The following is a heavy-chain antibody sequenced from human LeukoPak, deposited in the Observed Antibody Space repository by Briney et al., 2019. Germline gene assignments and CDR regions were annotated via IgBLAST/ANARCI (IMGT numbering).Heavy chain of an antibody. Sequence: GGSLRLSCAASGFTFSSYSMNWVRQAPGKGLEWVSSISSSSSYIYCADSVKGRFTISRDNAKNSLYLQMNSLRAEDTAVYYCARDSGYDYFDYWGQGTLVTVSS. J-gene: IGHJ4*02. CDR1: GFTFSSYS. CDR2: ISSSSSYI. D-gene: IGHD3-10*01. V-gene: IGHV3-21*01. CDR3: ARDSGYDYFDY.